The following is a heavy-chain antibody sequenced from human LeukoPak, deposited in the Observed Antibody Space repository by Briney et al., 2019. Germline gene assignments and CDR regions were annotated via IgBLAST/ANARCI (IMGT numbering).Heavy chain of an antibody. J-gene: IGHJ3*02. CDR2: IYFNGDT. V-gene: IGHV4-30-4*01. Sequence: SWVRQPPGKGLEWIGYIYFNGDTYYSPSLKSRVSISVDTSKNQFSLKLSSVTAADTAVYYCARAGVVPAAINRAFDIWGQGSVVTVS. CDR3: ARAGVVPAAINRAFDI. D-gene: IGHD2-2*02.